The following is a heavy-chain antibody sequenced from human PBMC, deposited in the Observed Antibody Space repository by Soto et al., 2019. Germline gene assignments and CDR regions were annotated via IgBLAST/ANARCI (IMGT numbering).Heavy chain of an antibody. CDR2: IYWDDDK. CDR3: AHRVLRTVFGLVTTTAIYFDF. CDR1: GFSLTTSGVG. D-gene: IGHD3-3*01. Sequence: QITLNESGPTVVRPTETLTLTCRFSGFSLTTSGVGVGWIRQSPGNAPEWLALIYWDDDKRYSASLKIRLTITKAPAKNQVVLTVSYLDPTDTATYYCAHRVLRTVFGLVTTTAIYFDFWGQGTPVAVSS. V-gene: IGHV2-5*02. J-gene: IGHJ4*02.